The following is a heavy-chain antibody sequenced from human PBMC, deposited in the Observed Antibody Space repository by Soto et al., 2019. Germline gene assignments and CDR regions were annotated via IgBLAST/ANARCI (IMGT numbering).Heavy chain of an antibody. D-gene: IGHD1-26*01. CDR2: ISASGGLK. J-gene: IGHJ5*02. CDR3: AREVGAPSGWLDP. Sequence: VQLLESGGRSVKPGGSLRLSCAAAGLTFRTFAMNWVRQAPGKGLEWVSGISASGGLKYYADSVQGRFTVSRDNSKNILYLQMDNLGDGDTALYYCAREVGAPSGWLDPWGQGTQVTVSS. CDR1: GLTFRTFA. V-gene: IGHV3-23*01.